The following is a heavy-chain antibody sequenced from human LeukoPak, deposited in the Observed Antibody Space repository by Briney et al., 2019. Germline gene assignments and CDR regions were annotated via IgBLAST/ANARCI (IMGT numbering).Heavy chain of an antibody. Sequence: SVKVSCKASGGTFSSYAISWARQAPGQGFEWMGGIIPIFGTANSAQKFQGRVTITADESTSTAYMELSSLRSEDTAVYYCARRGGSSSGNYYYYYMDVWGKGTTVTVSS. V-gene: IGHV1-69*01. CDR1: GGTFSSYA. CDR3: ARRGGSSSGNYYYYYMDV. CDR2: IIPIFGTA. J-gene: IGHJ6*03. D-gene: IGHD6-6*01.